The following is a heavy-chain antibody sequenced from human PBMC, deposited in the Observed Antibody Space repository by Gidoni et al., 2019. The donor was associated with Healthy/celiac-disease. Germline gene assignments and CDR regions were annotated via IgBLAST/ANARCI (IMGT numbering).Heavy chain of an antibody. CDR3: ARADVITMVRGAEGDY. D-gene: IGHD3-10*01. J-gene: IGHJ4*02. CDR2: INPNSGGT. CDR1: GYTFTGYY. Sequence: QVQLVQSGAEVKKPGASVKVSCKASGYTFTGYYMHWVRQAPGQGLEWMGWINPNSGGTNYAQKFQGRVTMTRDTSISTAYMELSRLRSDDTAVYYCARADVITMVRGAEGDYWGQGTLVTVSS. V-gene: IGHV1-2*02.